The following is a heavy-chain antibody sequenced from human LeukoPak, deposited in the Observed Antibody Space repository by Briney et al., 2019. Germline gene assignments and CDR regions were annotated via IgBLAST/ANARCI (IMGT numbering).Heavy chain of an antibody. CDR2: IIPIFGTA. CDR1: GGTFSIYA. J-gene: IGHJ6*04. CDR3: AREVVDGGYGMDV. D-gene: IGHD2-21*01. V-gene: IGHV1-69*01. Sequence: GSSVKVSCKASGGTFSIYAISWVRQAPGRGREWMGGIIPIFGTANYAQKFQGRVTITADESTSTAYMELSSLRSEDTAVYYCAREVVDGGYGMDVWGEGTTVTVSS.